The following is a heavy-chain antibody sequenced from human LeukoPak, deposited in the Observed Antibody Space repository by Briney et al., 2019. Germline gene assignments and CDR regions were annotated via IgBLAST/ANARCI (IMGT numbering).Heavy chain of an antibody. V-gene: IGHV4-4*02. J-gene: IGHJ4*02. CDR3: ARERVHSSSYPAVY. CDR1: GGSISSSNW. CDR2: IYHSGST. Sequence: SETLSLTCAVSGGSISSSNWWSWVRQPPGEGLEWIGEIYHSGSTNYNPSLKSRVTISVDKSKNQFSLKLSSVTAADTAVYYCARERVHSSSYPAVYWGQGTLVTVSS. D-gene: IGHD6-13*01.